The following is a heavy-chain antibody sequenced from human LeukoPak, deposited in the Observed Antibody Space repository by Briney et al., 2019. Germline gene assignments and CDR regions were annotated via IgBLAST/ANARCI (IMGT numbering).Heavy chain of an antibody. CDR2: INHSGST. V-gene: IGHV4-34*01. CDR1: GGSFSGCY. CDR3: ARAPRGHGIRYYYYMDV. Sequence: SETLSLTCAVYGGSFSGCYWSWIRQPPGKGLEWIGEINHSGSTNYNPSLKSRVTISVDTSKNQFSLKLSSVTAADTAVYYCARAPRGHGIRYYYYMDVWGKGTTVTVSS. J-gene: IGHJ6*03. D-gene: IGHD1-14*01.